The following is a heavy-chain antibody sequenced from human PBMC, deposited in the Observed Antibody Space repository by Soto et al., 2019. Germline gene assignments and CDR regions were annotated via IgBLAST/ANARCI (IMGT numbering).Heavy chain of an antibody. Sequence: QVQLQESGPGLVKPSQTLSLTCTVSGGSISSGDYYWSWIRQPPGKGLEWIGYIYYSGSTYYNPSLKSRVTISVDTSKNQSSLKQSSVTAADTAVYYGARVGGIVGATTHDYWGQGTLVTVSS. J-gene: IGHJ4*02. CDR2: IYYSGST. D-gene: IGHD1-26*01. CDR3: ARVGGIVGATTHDY. CDR1: GGSISSGDYY. V-gene: IGHV4-30-4*01.